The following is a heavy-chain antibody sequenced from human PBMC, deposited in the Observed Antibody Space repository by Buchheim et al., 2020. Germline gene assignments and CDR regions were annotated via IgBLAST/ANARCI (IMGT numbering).Heavy chain of an antibody. Sequence: QVQLVESGGGVVQPGRSLRLSCAASGFTFSSYGMHWVRQAPGKGLEWVAVIWYDGSNKYYADSVKGRFTISRDISKNTLYLQMNSLRADDTAMYYCAKESLAITIFGVVIDYWGQGTL. V-gene: IGHV3-33*06. J-gene: IGHJ4*02. CDR1: GFTFSSYG. D-gene: IGHD3-3*01. CDR2: IWYDGSNK. CDR3: AKESLAITIFGVVIDY.